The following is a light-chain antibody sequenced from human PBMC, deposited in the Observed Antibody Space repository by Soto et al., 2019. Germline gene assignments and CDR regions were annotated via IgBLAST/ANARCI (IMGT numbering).Light chain of an antibody. CDR2: GAS. J-gene: IGKJ5*01. CDR3: QQYNNRPPT. Sequence: EIVMTQSPATLSVSPGERATLSCRASQSVSSNLAWYQQKPGQAPRLLIYGASTRATGIPARFSGSRSGTEFTLTISSLQSEDFAVYYCQQYNNRPPTFGQGTRLEIK. V-gene: IGKV3-15*01. CDR1: QSVSSN.